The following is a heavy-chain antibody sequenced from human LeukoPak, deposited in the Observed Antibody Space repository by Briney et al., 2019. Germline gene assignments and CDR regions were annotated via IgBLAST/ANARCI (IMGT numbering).Heavy chain of an antibody. Sequence: PSETLSLTCTVSGYSISSGYYWGWIRQPPGKGLEWIGSIYHSGRTFYNPSLNSRVTISVDRSKNQFSLKLSSVTAADTAVYYCARSTYCSGGSCSHNWFDPWGQGTLVTVSS. J-gene: IGHJ5*02. CDR2: IYHSGRT. V-gene: IGHV4-38-2*02. D-gene: IGHD2-15*01. CDR3: ARSTYCSGGSCSHNWFDP. CDR1: GYSISSGYY.